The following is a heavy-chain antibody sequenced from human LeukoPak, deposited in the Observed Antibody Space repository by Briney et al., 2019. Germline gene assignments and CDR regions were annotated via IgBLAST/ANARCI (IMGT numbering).Heavy chain of an antibody. CDR2: INHSGST. Sequence: SGTLSLTCAVYGGSFSGYYWSWLRQPPGKGLEWIGEINHSGSTNNNLSLKSRVTISVDTSKKQFSLNLSSVTAADTAVYYCARVKEGATFYYYAMDVWGQGTTVTVSS. V-gene: IGHV4-34*01. J-gene: IGHJ6*02. CDR3: ARVKEGATFYYYAMDV. CDR1: GGSFSGYY. D-gene: IGHD1-26*01.